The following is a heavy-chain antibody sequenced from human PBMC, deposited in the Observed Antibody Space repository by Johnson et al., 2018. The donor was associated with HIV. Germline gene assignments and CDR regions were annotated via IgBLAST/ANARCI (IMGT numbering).Heavy chain of an antibody. V-gene: IGHV3-30*03. CDR3: ARDSDSLYAFDI. CDR2: ISYAGNNK. D-gene: IGHD3-22*01. Sequence: QVQLVESGGGVVQPGGSLRLSCAASGFTFSSYGMHWVRQPPGKGLEWVAVISYAGNNKYYADSVKGRVTISRDNSKNTLYPQMNSLRAEDTAVYYCARDSDSLYAFDIWGQGTMVTVSS. CDR1: GFTFSSYG. J-gene: IGHJ3*02.